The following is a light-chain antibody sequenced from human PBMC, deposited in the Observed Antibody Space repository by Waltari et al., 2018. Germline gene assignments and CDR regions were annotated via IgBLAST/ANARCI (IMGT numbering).Light chain of an antibody. CDR3: QHRSNWPLT. CDR2: DAS. CDR1: QSGSSY. Sequence: EIVLTQSPATLSLSPGERATLSCSASQSGSSYLAWSQQKPGQAPRLLIYDASSRATGIPARFSGSGSGTDVTLTISSLEPEDFAVYCCQHRSNWPLTFGGGTKVEIK. J-gene: IGKJ4*01. V-gene: IGKV3-11*01.